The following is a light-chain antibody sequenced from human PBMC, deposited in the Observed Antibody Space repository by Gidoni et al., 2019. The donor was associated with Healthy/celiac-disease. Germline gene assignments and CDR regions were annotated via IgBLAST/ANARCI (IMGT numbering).Light chain of an antibody. J-gene: IGKJ1*01. CDR2: KAS. CDR3: QQYNSYLWT. Sequence: DIQMTQSPSTLSASVGDRVTITCRASQSIRSWLAWYQQKPGKAPKLLLYKASSLESGVPSRFSGSGSGTEFTLTISSLQPDDFATYYCQQYNSYLWTFGQGTKVEIK. V-gene: IGKV1-5*03. CDR1: QSIRSW.